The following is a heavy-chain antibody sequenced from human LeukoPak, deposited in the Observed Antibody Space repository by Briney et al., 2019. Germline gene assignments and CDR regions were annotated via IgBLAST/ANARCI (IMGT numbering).Heavy chain of an antibody. D-gene: IGHD6-13*01. CDR1: GGTFSSYA. Sequence: SVKVSRKASGGTFSSYAISWVRQAPGQGLEWMGGIIPIFGTANYAQKFQGRVTITADESTSTAYMELSSLRSDDTAVYYCARGGYSSSWYEYNWFDPWGQGTLVTVSS. V-gene: IGHV1-69*13. CDR2: IIPIFGTA. J-gene: IGHJ5*02. CDR3: ARGGYSSSWYEYNWFDP.